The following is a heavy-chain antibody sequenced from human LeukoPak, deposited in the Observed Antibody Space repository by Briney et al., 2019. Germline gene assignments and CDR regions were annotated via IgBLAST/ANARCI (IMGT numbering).Heavy chain of an antibody. J-gene: IGHJ4*02. CDR2: ISGGSGST. Sequence: GGSLRLSCAASGFTFSSYAMSWVRQAPGKGLAWVSTISGGSGSTYCADSVKGRFTTSRDNSKNTLYLQVNSLRAVDTAVYFCAKAAPDTTYFDSWGQGTLVTVSS. CDR1: GFTFSSYA. D-gene: IGHD2/OR15-2a*01. V-gene: IGHV3-23*01. CDR3: AKAAPDTTYFDS.